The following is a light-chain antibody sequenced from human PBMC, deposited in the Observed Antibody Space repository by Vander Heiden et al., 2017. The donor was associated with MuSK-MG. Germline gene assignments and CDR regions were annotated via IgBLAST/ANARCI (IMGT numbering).Light chain of an antibody. V-gene: IGKV1-9*01. J-gene: IGKJ4*01. Sequence: DVQLSQSPSFLSASVGDRIAITCRASQGISNFLAWFQQSPGKGPKLLIYSASTLQSGVPSRFSGSGSGTEFTLTINGLQPEDFATYFCQQFNSYPLTFGGGTTVEIK. CDR3: QQFNSYPLT. CDR1: QGISNF. CDR2: SAS.